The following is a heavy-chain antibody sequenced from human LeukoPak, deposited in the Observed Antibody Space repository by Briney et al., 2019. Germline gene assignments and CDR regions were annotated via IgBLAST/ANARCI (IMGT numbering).Heavy chain of an antibody. CDR3: ARGGDRYCSSTSCNNWFDP. CDR2: IIPILGIA. CDR1: GGTFSSYA. V-gene: IGHV1-69*04. J-gene: IGHJ5*02. Sequence: VASVKVSCKACGGTFSSYAISWLRQAPGQGLEWMGRIIPILGIANYAQKFQGRVTITADKSTSTAYMELSSLRSEDTAVYYCARGGDRYCSSTSCNNWFDPWGQGTLVTVSS. D-gene: IGHD2-2*01.